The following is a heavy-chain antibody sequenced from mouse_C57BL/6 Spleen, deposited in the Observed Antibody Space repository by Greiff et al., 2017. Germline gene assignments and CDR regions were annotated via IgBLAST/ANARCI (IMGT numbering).Heavy chain of an antibody. CDR2: INPNNGGT. D-gene: IGHD2-1*01. CDR1: GYTFTDYN. J-gene: IGHJ3*01. CDR3: ARGGVYGNYAWFAY. Sequence: VQLKQSGPELVKPGASVKMSCKASGYTFTDYNMHWVKQSHGKSLEWIGYINPNNGGTSYNQKFKGKATLTVNKSSSTAYMELRSLTSEDSAVYYCARGGVYGNYAWFAYWGQGTLVTVSA. V-gene: IGHV1-22*01.